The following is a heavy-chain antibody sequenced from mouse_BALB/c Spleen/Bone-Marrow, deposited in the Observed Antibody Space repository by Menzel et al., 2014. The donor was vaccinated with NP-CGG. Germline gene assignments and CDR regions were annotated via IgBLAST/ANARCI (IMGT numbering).Heavy chain of an antibody. Sequence: QVQLQQSGAELVKPGASVKLSCRVSGYTFTNYSVYRVKQRPGQGLEWIGEINPSNDTPNFNEKFKSKATLTVDKSSSTAYMQLSSLTSEDSAVYYCTRSGYYGYGWYFDVWGAGTTVTVSS. CDR1: GYTFTNYS. CDR2: INPSNDTP. D-gene: IGHD1-2*01. V-gene: IGHV1S81*02. J-gene: IGHJ1*01. CDR3: TRSGYYGYGWYFDV.